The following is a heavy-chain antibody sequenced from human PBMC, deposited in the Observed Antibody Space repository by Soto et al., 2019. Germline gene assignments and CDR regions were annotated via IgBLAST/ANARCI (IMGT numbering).Heavy chain of an antibody. V-gene: IGHV4-39*01. CDR3: ASLPDWGSWNS. J-gene: IGHJ4*02. D-gene: IGHD3-10*01. CDR1: GGSISSSSYY. Sequence: QLQLQESGPGLVKPSETLSLTCTVSGGSISSSSYYWGWIRQPPGKGLEWIGSIYYSGSTYYNPSLKSRVTISVDTSKNQFPLMLTSVTAADTAVYYCASLPDWGSWNSWGQGTLVTVSS. CDR2: IYYSGST.